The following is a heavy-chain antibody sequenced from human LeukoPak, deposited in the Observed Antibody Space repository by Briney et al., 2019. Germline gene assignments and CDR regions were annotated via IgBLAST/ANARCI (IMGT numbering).Heavy chain of an antibody. CDR3: TRGSGIVVAGWDWFDP. V-gene: IGHV1-8*03. J-gene: IGHJ5*02. D-gene: IGHD6-19*01. CDR1: GYSFTTYD. Sequence: GASVKASCKASGYSFTTYDINWVRQATGQGLEWMGWMNPNSGNTGYAQKFQGRVTITRNTSISTAYMELSSLRSEDTAVYYCTRGSGIVVAGWDWFDPWGQGTLVTVSS. CDR2: MNPNSGNT.